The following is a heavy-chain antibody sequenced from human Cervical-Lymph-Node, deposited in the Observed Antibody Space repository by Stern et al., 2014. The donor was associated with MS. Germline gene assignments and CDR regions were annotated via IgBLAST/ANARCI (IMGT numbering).Heavy chain of an antibody. D-gene: IGHD1/OR15-1a*01. Sequence: VQLVESGPEVKRPGESLKISCQASGYTFTSYWIGWVRQMPGKGLEWIAIIFPGGSDIRYSPSFQGQVPISADQARRTPDLEWNAIIFPGGSDIRSSRSFQGQVTISADKSSSTAYLQWNNLKASDTAIYYCARQRYFDYWGQGTLVTVSS. V-gene: IGHV5-51*01. CDR3: SRSFQGQVTISADKSSSTAYLQWNNLKASDTAIYYCARQRYFDY. CDR1: GYTFTSYW. CDR2: IFPGGSDI. J-gene: IGHJ4*02.